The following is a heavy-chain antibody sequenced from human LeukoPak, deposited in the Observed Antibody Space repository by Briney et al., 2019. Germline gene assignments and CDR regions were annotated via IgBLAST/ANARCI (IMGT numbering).Heavy chain of an antibody. D-gene: IGHD3-10*01. Sequence: ASVKVSCRTSAYTFTSYGISWVRQAPGQGLEWMGWISAYNGNTNYAQKLQGRVTMTTDTSTSTAYMGLRSLRSDDAAVYYCAREVTYCGSWSYYWGQGTLVTVSS. CDR1: AYTFTSYG. V-gene: IGHV1-18*01. J-gene: IGHJ4*02. CDR2: ISAYNGNT. CDR3: AREVTYCGSWSYY.